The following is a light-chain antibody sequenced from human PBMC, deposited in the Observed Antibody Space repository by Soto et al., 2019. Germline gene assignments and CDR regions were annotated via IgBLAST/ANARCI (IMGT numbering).Light chain of an antibody. CDR1: QSVSSN. V-gene: IGKV3-15*01. Sequence: EIVMTQSPATLSVSPGERATLSCRASQSVSSNLAWYQQKPGQAPRLLIYGASTRATGIPARFSGSGSGTEFTLTISGLQSEDFAVYYCQQYNKWPPYTFGQGNKLEIK. CDR3: QQYNKWPPYT. CDR2: GAS. J-gene: IGKJ2*01.